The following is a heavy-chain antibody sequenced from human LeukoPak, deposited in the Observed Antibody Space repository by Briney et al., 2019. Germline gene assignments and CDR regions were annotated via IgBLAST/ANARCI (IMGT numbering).Heavy chain of an antibody. CDR3: ARGPKRYGMDV. CDR1: GFTFSDYY. Sequence: KPGGSLRLSCAASGFTFSDYYMSWIRQPPGKGLEWIGEINHSGSTNYNPSLKSRVTISVDTSKNQFSLKLSSVTAADTAVYYCARGPKRYGMDVWGQGTTVTVSS. CDR2: INHSGST. J-gene: IGHJ6*02. V-gene: IGHV4-34*01.